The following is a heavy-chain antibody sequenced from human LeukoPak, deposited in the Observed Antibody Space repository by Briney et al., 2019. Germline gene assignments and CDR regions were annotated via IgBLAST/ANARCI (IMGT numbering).Heavy chain of an antibody. J-gene: IGHJ4*02. Sequence: GGSLRLSCAASGFTFIDYDMHWVRHVIGKGLEWVSAIGIRGDTHYSGSVKGRFTISRENAESSLYLQMNSLRAEDTAVYYCARGGIQVSGIDEFDYWGQGALVTVSS. V-gene: IGHV3-13*01. CDR1: GFTFIDYD. CDR2: IGIRGDT. D-gene: IGHD6-19*01. CDR3: ARGGIQVSGIDEFDY.